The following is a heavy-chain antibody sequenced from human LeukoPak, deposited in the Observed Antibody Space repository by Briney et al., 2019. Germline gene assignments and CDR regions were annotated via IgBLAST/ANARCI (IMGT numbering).Heavy chain of an antibody. CDR1: GFTFSTFA. CDR2: ISFSGDGT. D-gene: IGHD5-18*01. CDR3: AKVSSGYNYDY. V-gene: IGHV3-23*01. Sequence: GGSLRLSCAASGFTFSTFAMSWVRQAPGKGLDWVSTISFSGDGTYYADSVKGRFTISRDNSKNTLYLQMDSLRAEDTAIYYCAKVSSGYNYDYWGQGTLVTVS. J-gene: IGHJ4*02.